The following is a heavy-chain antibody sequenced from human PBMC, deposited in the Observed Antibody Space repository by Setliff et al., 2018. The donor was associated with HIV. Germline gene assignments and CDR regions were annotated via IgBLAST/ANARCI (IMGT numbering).Heavy chain of an antibody. CDR2: ISSSSSYI. J-gene: IGHJ3*02. V-gene: IGHV3-21*01. Sequence: GGSLRLSCAASGFTFSSYSMSWVRQAPGKGLEWVSSISSSSSYIYYADSVKGRFTISRDNAKNSLYLQMNSLRAEDTAVYYCARSNCGGDCDAFDIWGQGTMVTVSS. D-gene: IGHD2-21*02. CDR1: GFTFSSYS. CDR3: ARSNCGGDCDAFDI.